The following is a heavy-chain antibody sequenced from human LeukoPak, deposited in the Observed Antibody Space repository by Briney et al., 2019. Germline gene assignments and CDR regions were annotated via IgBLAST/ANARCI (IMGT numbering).Heavy chain of an antibody. CDR1: GFAFNRYN. CDR2: ITSSSTYI. J-gene: IGHJ6*03. CDR3: AKEGYFDWSGYYYYMDV. D-gene: IGHD3-9*01. Sequence: GGSLRLSCAASGFAFNRYNMNWVRQAPGKGLEWVSSITSSSTYIYYADSVKGRFTISRDNTKNSLYLQMNSLRAEDTAVYYCAKEGYFDWSGYYYYMDVWGKGTTVTISS. V-gene: IGHV3-21*01.